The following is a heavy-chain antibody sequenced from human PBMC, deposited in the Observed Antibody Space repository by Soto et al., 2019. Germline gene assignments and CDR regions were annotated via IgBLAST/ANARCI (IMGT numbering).Heavy chain of an antibody. CDR3: ARGGFWSGYSYYYYGMDV. CDR1: GGSISSYY. V-gene: IGHV4-59*01. Sequence: TLSLTCTVSGGSISSYYWSWIRQPPGKGLEWIGYIYYSGSTNYNPSLKSRVTISVDTSKNQFSLKLSSVTAADTAVYYCARGGFWSGYSYYYYGMDVWGQGTTVTVSS. CDR2: IYYSGST. D-gene: IGHD3-3*01. J-gene: IGHJ6*02.